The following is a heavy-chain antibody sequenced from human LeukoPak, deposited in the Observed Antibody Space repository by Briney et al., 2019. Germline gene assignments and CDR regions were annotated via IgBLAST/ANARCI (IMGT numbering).Heavy chain of an antibody. Sequence: ASVKVSCKASGGTFSSYAISWVRQAPGQGLEWMGRIIPILGIANYAQKFQGRVTITADKSTGTAYMELSSLRSEDTAVYYCASTTYYYDSSGYRYWGQGTLVTVSS. CDR1: GGTFSSYA. D-gene: IGHD3-22*01. V-gene: IGHV1-69*04. CDR3: ASTTYYYDSSGYRY. CDR2: IIPILGIA. J-gene: IGHJ4*02.